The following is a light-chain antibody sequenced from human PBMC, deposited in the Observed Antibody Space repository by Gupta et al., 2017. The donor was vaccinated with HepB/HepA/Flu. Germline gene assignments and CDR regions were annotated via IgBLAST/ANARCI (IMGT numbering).Light chain of an antibody. V-gene: IGKV1-5*03. J-gene: IGKJ1*01. CDR3: QQENLYPWT. CDR1: QTASIW. Sequence: DIQMTQSPSTLSASVGDRVTITCRASQTASIWLAWYQQKPGKAPKVLIHKASSLKSGVPSRFSGSGSGTEFTLTITSLQPDDFATYYCQQENLYPWTFGQGTKVEIK. CDR2: KAS.